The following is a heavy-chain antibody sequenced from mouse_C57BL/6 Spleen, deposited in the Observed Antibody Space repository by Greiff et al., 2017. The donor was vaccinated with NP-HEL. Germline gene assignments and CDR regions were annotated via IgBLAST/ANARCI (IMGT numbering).Heavy chain of an antibody. CDR3: ARFPYGNLYAMDY. V-gene: IGHV1-19*01. CDR1: GYTFTDYY. J-gene: IGHJ4*01. Sequence: EVQLVESGPVLVKPGASVKMSCKASGYTFTDYYMNWVKQSHGKSLEWIGVINPYNGGTSYNQKFKGKATLTVDKSSSTAYMELNSLTSEDSAVYYCARFPYGNLYAMDYWGQGTSVTVSS. D-gene: IGHD2-1*01. CDR2: INPYNGGT.